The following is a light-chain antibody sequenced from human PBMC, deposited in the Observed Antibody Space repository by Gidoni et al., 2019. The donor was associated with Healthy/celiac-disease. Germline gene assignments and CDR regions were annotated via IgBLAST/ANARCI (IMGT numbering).Light chain of an antibody. CDR1: QSVSSY. CDR2: NAS. J-gene: IGKJ4*01. Sequence: EIVLTQSLATLPLSPGERATLSCSASQSVSSYLAWYQQKPGQAPRLLISNASNRATGIPARFSGSGSGTDFTLTISSLEPEDFAVYCCQQRSNWPPELTFGGGTKVEIK. V-gene: IGKV3-11*01. CDR3: QQRSNWPPELT.